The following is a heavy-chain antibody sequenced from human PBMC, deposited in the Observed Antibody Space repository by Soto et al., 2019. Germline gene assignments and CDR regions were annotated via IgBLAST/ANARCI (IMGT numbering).Heavy chain of an antibody. D-gene: IGHD3-10*01. CDR2: INHSGST. CDR1: GGSFSGYY. J-gene: IGHJ6*02. Sequence: SETLSLTCAVYGGSFSGYYWSWIRQPPGKGLEWIGEINHSGSTNYNPSLKSRVTISVDTSKNQFSLKLSSVTAADTAVYYCARGTKEGFGELLYSSVKDVWGQGTEVT. V-gene: IGHV4-34*01. CDR3: ARGTKEGFGELLYSSVKDV.